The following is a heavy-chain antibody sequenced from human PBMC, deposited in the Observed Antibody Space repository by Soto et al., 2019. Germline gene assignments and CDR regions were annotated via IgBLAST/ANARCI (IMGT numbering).Heavy chain of an antibody. Sequence: PSETLSLTCTVSGGSISSDYWSWIRQPPGKGLEWIGYIYYSGSTNYNPSLKSRVTISVDTSKIQFSLKLSSVTAADTAVYYCARLAGSCSGTGRHGYSGLDVWGPATMVTVSS. CDR3: ARLAGSCSGTGRHGYSGLDV. CDR2: IYYSGST. V-gene: IGHV4-59*08. J-gene: IGHJ6*02. CDR1: GGSISSDY. D-gene: IGHD2-15*01.